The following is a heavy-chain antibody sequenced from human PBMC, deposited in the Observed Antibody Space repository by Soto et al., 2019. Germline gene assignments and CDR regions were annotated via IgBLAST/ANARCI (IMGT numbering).Heavy chain of an antibody. V-gene: IGHV3-74*01. Sequence: EVQLVESGGGLVQPGGSLRLSCAASGFTFSRDWMHWVRQSPGKGLVWVSRIKGDGTITNYSDSVQGRFTTSRDNAKNTVYLQLISLTTEDTAVYYCARGGLGNYYNDYWGQGTLVTVSS. D-gene: IGHD3-10*01. CDR3: ARGGLGNYYNDY. CDR1: GFTFSRDW. J-gene: IGHJ4*02. CDR2: IKGDGTIT.